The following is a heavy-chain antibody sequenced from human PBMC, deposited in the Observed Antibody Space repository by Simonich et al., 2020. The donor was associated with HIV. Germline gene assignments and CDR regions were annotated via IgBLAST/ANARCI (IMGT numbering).Heavy chain of an antibody. CDR1: GGSISSSSYD. J-gene: IGHJ4*02. CDR3: ARQTSVGPTMIVPYYFDY. V-gene: IGHV4-39*01. Sequence: QLQLQESGPGLVKPSETLSLTCPFSGGSISSSSYDLGWIRPPPGKGREWIGSSYYSGSTYYNPSLKSRVTIFGDTSKNQFSLKLSSVTAADTAVYYCARQTSVGPTMIVPYYFDYWGQGTLVTVSS. D-gene: IGHD3-22*01. CDR2: SYYSGST.